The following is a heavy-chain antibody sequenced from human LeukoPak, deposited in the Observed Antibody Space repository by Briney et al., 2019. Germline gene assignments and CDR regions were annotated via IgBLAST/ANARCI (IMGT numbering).Heavy chain of an antibody. V-gene: IGHV4-39*01. CDR3: ARQGRTAAFDI. J-gene: IGHJ3*02. Sequence: PSETLSLTCTVSGGSISSSSYYWGWIRQPPGKGLEWIGSIYYSGGTYYNPSLKSRVTISVDTSKNQFSLKLSSVTAADTAVYYCARQGRTAAFDIWGQGTMVTVSS. CDR1: GGSISSSSYY. CDR2: IYYSGGT. D-gene: IGHD1-14*01.